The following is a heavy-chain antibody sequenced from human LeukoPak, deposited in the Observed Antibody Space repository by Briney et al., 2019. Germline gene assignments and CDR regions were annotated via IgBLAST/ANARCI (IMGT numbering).Heavy chain of an antibody. D-gene: IGHD1-26*01. CDR1: GFTFSDYY. CDR3: ARDKSGGATPFDY. J-gene: IGHJ4*02. CDR2: ISSSGSTI. V-gene: IGHV3-11*01. Sequence: GGSLRLSCAASGFTFSDYYMSWIRQAPGKGLEWVSCISSSGSTIYYADSVKGRFTISRDNAKNSLYLQMNSLRAEDTAVYYCARDKSGGATPFDYWGQGTLVTVSS.